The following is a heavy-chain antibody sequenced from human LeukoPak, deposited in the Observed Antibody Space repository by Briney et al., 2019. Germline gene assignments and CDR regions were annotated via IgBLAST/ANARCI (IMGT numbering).Heavy chain of an antibody. J-gene: IGHJ5*02. Sequence: SETLSLTCTVSGGSISSYYWSWIRQPAGKGLEWIWRIYTSGSTNYSPSLKSRVTMSVDTSKNQFSLKLRSVTAADTAVYYCASGGGWYDWFDPWGQGTLVTVSS. V-gene: IGHV4-4*07. D-gene: IGHD6-19*01. CDR2: IYTSGST. CDR3: ASGGGWYDWFDP. CDR1: GGSISSYY.